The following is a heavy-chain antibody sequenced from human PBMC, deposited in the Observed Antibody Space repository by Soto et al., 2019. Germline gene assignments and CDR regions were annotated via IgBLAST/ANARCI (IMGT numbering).Heavy chain of an antibody. V-gene: IGHV1-69*13. CDR1: GGTFSSYA. CDR3: ARDTTVTTKRSVVYYYYGMDV. Sequence: ASVKVSCKASGGTFSSYAISWVRQAPGQGLEWMGGIIPIFGTANYAQKFQGRVTITADESTSTAYMELSSLRSEDTAVYYCARDTTVTTKRSVVYYYYGMDVWGQGTTVTVSS. D-gene: IGHD4-4*01. CDR2: IIPIFGTA. J-gene: IGHJ6*02.